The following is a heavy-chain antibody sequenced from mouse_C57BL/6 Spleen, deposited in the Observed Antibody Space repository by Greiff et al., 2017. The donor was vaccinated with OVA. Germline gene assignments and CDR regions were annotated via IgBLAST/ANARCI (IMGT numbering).Heavy chain of an antibody. V-gene: IGHV2-5*01. J-gene: IGHJ3*01. CDR2: IWRGGST. CDR1: GFSLTSYG. Sequence: VKLVESGPGLVQPSQSLSITCTVSGFSLTSYGVHWVRQSPGKGLEWLGVIWRGGSTDYNAAFMSRLSITKDNSKSQVFFKMNSLQADDTAIYYCAKNMVTGPGWFAYWGQGTLVTVSA. D-gene: IGHD2-1*01. CDR3: AKNMVTGPGWFAY.